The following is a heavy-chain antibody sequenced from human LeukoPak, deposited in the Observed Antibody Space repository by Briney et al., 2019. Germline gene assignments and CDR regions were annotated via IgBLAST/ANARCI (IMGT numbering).Heavy chain of an antibody. J-gene: IGHJ4*01. Sequence: PGGSLRLSCAASGFTFSSYAMHWVRQAPGKGLEWVAVISYDGSNKYYADSVKGRFTISRDNSKNTLYLQMNSLRAEDTAVYYCAQDLRRSGRGGFDSWGHGTLVTVSS. CDR3: AQDLRRSGRGGFDS. CDR1: GFTFSSYA. CDR2: ISYDGSNK. V-gene: IGHV3-30*04. D-gene: IGHD3-10*01.